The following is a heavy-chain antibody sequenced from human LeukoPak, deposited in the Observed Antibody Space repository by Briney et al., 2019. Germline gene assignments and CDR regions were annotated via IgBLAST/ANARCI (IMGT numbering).Heavy chain of an antibody. J-gene: IGHJ4*02. V-gene: IGHV3-7*01. CDR3: TRELGGDPALGY. D-gene: IGHD3-16*01. CDR1: GFTFSSHL. CDR2: IKEGGSEI. Sequence: GGSLRLSCAASGFTFSSHLMSWVRQAPGKGLEWVANIKEGGSEISYVDSVKGRFTISRDNGKNSLYLQMNSVRAEDTAVYYCTRELGGDPALGYWGQGTLVTVSS.